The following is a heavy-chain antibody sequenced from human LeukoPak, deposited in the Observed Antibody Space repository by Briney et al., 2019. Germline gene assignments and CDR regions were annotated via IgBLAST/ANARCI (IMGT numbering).Heavy chain of an antibody. CDR1: GYTFIDYY. D-gene: IGHD1-26*01. V-gene: IGHV1-2*02. CDR2: INPHSGGI. J-gene: IGHJ4*02. Sequence: ASVKVSCKASGYTFIDYYMHWVRQPPGQGLEWMGWINPHSGGIKYAQKFQGRVTMTRDTSISLAYMGLSSLTSDDTAVYYCARGVEGNPYYLDYWGQGTLVTVSS. CDR3: ARGVEGNPYYLDY.